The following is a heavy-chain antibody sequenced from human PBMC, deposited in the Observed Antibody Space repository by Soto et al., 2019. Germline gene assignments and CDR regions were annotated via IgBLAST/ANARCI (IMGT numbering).Heavy chain of an antibody. V-gene: IGHV1-24*01. J-gene: IGHJ4*02. CDR3: PTIRGPLDCFDN. Sequence: QVQLVQSGAEVKGPGASVRVSCKVSGHTLTTLSIHWVRQAPGKGLEWMGGIDPEDGETLYAEEFQGRLTMTEDTSKYTAYMDLSSLTSDDTALYYCPTIRGPLDCFDNWGQGTLVTVSS. CDR1: GHTLTTLS. D-gene: IGHD2-15*01. CDR2: IDPEDGET.